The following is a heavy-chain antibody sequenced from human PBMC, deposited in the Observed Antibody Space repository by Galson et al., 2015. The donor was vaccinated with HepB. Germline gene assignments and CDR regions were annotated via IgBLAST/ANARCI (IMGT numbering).Heavy chain of an antibody. Sequence: SLRLSCAASGFTLSSYAIQWVRQAPGKGLEYVSVISETGGHTYYIDSVRGRFTISRDNSKNVVHLQMSSLRVEDTAVYYCVNGWQSEHWGQGTLVTVSS. D-gene: IGHD2-15*01. V-gene: IGHV3-64D*06. J-gene: IGHJ1*01. CDR3: VNGWQSEH. CDR2: ISETGGHT. CDR1: GFTLSSYA.